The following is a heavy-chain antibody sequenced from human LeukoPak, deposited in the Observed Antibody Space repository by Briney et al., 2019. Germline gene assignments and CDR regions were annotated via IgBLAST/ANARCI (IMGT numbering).Heavy chain of an antibody. CDR1: GFTFSGYW. D-gene: IGHD6-13*01. J-gene: IGHJ6*04. CDR3: ARRLAAAATGLTYYYGMDV. Sequence: GGSLRLSCEASGFTFSGYWMSWVCQAPGKGLEWVANIKQDGSEKYYVDYVKGRFTISRDNAKNSLYVQMNSLRAEDTAVYYWARRLAAAATGLTYYYGMDVWGKGTTVTVSS. V-gene: IGHV3-7*03. CDR2: IKQDGSEK.